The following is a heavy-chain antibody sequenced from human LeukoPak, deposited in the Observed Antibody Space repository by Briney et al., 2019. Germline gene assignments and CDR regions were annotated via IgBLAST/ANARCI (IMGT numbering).Heavy chain of an antibody. CDR2: ISWNSGTI. V-gene: IGHV3-9*01. CDR1: GFTFDDYA. CDR3: AKGSLAAAGYNWFDP. D-gene: IGHD6-13*01. Sequence: PGGSLRLSCAASGFTFDDYAMHRVRQAPGKGLEWVSGISWNSGTIGYADSVKGRFTISRDNAKNSLYLQMNSLRAEDTALYYCAKGSLAAAGYNWFDPWGQGTLVTVSS. J-gene: IGHJ5*02.